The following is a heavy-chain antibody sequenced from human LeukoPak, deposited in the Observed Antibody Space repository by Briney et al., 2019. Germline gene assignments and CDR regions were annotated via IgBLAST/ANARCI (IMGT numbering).Heavy chain of an antibody. CDR3: ARGYSSSWSPLWYFDL. CDR2: IYYSGST. Sequence: SETLSLTCTVSGGSISSSSYYWGWIRQPPGKGLEWIGSIYYSGSTYYNPSLKSRVTISVDTSKNQFSLKLSSVTAADTAVYYCARGYSSSWSPLWYFDLWGRGTLVTVSS. CDR1: GGSISSSSYY. V-gene: IGHV4-39*07. D-gene: IGHD6-13*01. J-gene: IGHJ2*01.